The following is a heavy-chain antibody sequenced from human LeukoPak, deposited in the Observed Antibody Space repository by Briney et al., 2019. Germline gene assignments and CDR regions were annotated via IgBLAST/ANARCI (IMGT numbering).Heavy chain of an antibody. J-gene: IGHJ4*02. CDR2: IYSGGST. V-gene: IGHV3-53*01. D-gene: IGHD6-6*01. CDR1: GFTVSSNY. CDR3: AKRSPYSSSFPKFDY. Sequence: GGSLRLSCAASGFTVSSNYMSWVRQAPGKGLEWVSVIYSGGSTYYVDSVKGRFTISRDNSKNTLYLQMNSLRADDTAVYFCAKRSPYSSSFPKFDYWGQGTLVTVFS.